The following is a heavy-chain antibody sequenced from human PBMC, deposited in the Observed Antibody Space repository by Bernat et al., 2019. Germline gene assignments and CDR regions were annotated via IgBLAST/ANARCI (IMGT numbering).Heavy chain of an antibody. CDR3: TTDGGGGYAPFDY. CDR2: IKSKTDGGTT. V-gene: IGHV3-15*07. J-gene: IGHJ4*02. Sequence: EVQLVESGGGLVKPGGSLRLSCAASGFTFSNAWMNWVRRAPGKGLEWVGRIKSKTDGGTTDYAAPVKGRFTISRDDSKNTLYLQMNSLKTEDTAVYYCTTDGGGGYAPFDYWGQGTLVTVSS. CDR1: GFTFSNAW. D-gene: IGHD5-12*01.